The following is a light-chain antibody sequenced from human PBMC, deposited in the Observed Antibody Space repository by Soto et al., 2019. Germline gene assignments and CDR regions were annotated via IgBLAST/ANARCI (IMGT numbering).Light chain of an antibody. CDR3: SSYTSSSTAIV. V-gene: IGLV2-14*01. Sequence: QSALTQPASVSGSPGQSITISCTGTSSDVGGYDYVSWYQQHPGKAPKLMIYEVSNRPSGVSNRFSGSKSGNTASLTISGLQAEDEADYYRSSYTSSSTAIVFGTGTKVTVL. CDR2: EVS. CDR1: SSDVGGYDY. J-gene: IGLJ1*01.